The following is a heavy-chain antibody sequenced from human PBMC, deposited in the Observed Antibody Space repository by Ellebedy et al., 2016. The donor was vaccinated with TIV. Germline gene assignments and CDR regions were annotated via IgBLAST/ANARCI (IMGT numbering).Heavy chain of an antibody. CDR2: ISTIGTTI. CDR1: GFTSSDYE. D-gene: IGHD3-16*01. Sequence: PGGSLTLSCAASGFTSSDYELNWVRQAPGRGLEWITDISTIGTTIDSSDSVKGRFTISRYNAKNSLFLQMNSLRADDTAVYYCARGDAYDAFDVWGQGTMVTVSS. V-gene: IGHV3-48*03. CDR3: ARGDAYDAFDV. J-gene: IGHJ3*01.